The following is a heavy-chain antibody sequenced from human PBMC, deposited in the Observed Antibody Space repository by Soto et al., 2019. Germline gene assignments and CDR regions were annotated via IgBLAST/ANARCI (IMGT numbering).Heavy chain of an antibody. CDR3: AKVRQQWLDSFDY. D-gene: IGHD6-19*01. CDR2: ISGSGDST. CDR1: GFTFRIHA. J-gene: IGHJ4*02. V-gene: IGHV3-23*01. Sequence: EVQLLESGGGLVQPGGSLRLSCAASGFTFRIHAMTWVRQAPGKGLEWVSDISGSGDSTYHADSVKGRFTISRDNSKNPLFLQMNGLRAEDTAVYYCAKVRQQWLDSFDYWGQGTLVTVSS.